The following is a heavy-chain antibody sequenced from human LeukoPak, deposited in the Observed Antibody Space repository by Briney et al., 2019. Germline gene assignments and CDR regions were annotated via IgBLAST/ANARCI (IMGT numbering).Heavy chain of an antibody. V-gene: IGHV3-53*01. CDR2: IYSGGTT. CDR1: GFTVSNNY. Sequence: GGSLRLSCAASGFTVSNNYMTWVRQAPGKGLEWVSLIYSGGTTFYTDSVKGGFTISRDSSKNTLYLQMNNLKAEDTAVYYCTTSPAVASWGQGTLVTVSS. J-gene: IGHJ5*02. CDR3: TTSPAVAS. D-gene: IGHD4-23*01.